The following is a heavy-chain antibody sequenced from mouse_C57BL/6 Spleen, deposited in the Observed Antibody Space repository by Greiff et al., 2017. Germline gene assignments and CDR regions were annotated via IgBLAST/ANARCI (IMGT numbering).Heavy chain of an antibody. Sequence: EVHLQQSGPVLVKPGASVKMSCKASGYTFTDYYMNWVKQSHGKSLEWIGVINPYNGGTSYNQKFKGKATLTVDKSSSTAYMELNSLTSEDSAVYYCARDYVEYAMDYWGQGTSVTVSS. CDR2: INPYNGGT. J-gene: IGHJ4*01. D-gene: IGHD1-1*01. CDR1: GYTFTDYY. CDR3: ARDYVEYAMDY. V-gene: IGHV1-19*01.